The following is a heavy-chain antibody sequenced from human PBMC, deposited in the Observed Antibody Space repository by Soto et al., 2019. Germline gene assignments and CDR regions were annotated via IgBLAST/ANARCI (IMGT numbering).Heavy chain of an antibody. J-gene: IGHJ4*01. CDR3: ARGPAGPDGPGDD. CDR1: GYIFTSYY. D-gene: IGHD2-2*01. V-gene: IGHV1-46*01. Sequence: ASVKVSCKTSGYIFTSYYIHWVRQAPGQGLEWMGIINPSGGTTTYAQKFQGRVTITRDTSASTAYMELSSLRSEDTAVYYCARGPAGPDGPGDDWGHGTLGTFS. CDR2: INPSGGTT.